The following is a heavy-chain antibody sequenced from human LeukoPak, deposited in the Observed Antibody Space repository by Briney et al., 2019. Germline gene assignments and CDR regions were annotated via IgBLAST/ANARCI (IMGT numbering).Heavy chain of an antibody. CDR3: ARGYCSSTSCYRGGAAFDI. CDR1: GFTFSDYY. D-gene: IGHD2-2*01. J-gene: IGHJ3*02. Sequence: GGSLRLSCPASGFTFSDYYTSWIRQAPRKGLEWVSYIISSSSYTNYAGSVKGRFTISRDNAKNSLYPQMNSLRAEDTAVYYCARGYCSSTSCYRGGAAFDIWGQGTMVTVSS. CDR2: IISSSSYT. V-gene: IGHV3-11*06.